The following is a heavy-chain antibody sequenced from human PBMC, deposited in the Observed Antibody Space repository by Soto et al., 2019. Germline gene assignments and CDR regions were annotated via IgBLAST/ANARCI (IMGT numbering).Heavy chain of an antibody. Sequence: GGSLRLSCAASGFTFSSYSMDWVRQAPGKGLEWVSYISSSSSTIYYADSVKGRFTISRDNAKNSLYMQMNSLRDENTAVYYCARDNSYYYDSNGYLFDYWGQGTLVTVSS. CDR3: ARDNSYYYDSNGYLFDY. D-gene: IGHD3-22*01. CDR1: GFTFSSYS. J-gene: IGHJ4*02. V-gene: IGHV3-48*02. CDR2: ISSSSSTI.